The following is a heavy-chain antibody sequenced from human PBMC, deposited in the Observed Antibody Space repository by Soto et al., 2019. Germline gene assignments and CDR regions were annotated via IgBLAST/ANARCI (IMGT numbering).Heavy chain of an antibody. CDR1: GFTFSSYA. CDR2: ISGSGGST. CDR3: AKKYGYSYGSQVRGAWFDP. J-gene: IGHJ5*02. D-gene: IGHD5-18*01. V-gene: IGHV3-23*01. Sequence: EVQLLESGGGLVQPGGSLRLSCAASGFTFSSYAMSWVRQAPGKGLEWVSAISGSGGSTYYADSVKGRFTISRDNSKNTLYLQMNSLRAEDTAVYYCAKKYGYSYGSQVRGAWFDPWGQGTLVTVSS.